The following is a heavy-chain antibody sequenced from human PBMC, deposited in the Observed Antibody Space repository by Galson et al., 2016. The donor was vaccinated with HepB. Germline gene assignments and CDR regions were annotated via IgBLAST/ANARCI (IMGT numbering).Heavy chain of an antibody. CDR2: IGGRGGTT. Sequence: SLRLSCAASGFTFNNYGVSWVRLAPGKGLEWVSGIGGRGGTTYYADSVEGRFTISRDNSKNTLYLQMKSLRAEDTAVYYCAKSTLGVTLESYYYGMDVWGQGTTVTVSS. CDR1: GFTFNNYG. CDR3: AKSTLGVTLESYYYGMDV. D-gene: IGHD2-21*02. V-gene: IGHV3-23*01. J-gene: IGHJ6*02.